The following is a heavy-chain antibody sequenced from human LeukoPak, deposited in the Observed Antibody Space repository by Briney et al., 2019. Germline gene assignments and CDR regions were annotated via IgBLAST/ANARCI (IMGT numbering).Heavy chain of an antibody. D-gene: IGHD1-14*01. CDR3: AGGEPYVY. J-gene: IGHJ4*02. CDR2: IWYDGINK. V-gene: IGHV3-33*01. CDR1: GFTFTTYG. Sequence: PGGSLRLSCAASGFTFTTYGMHWVRQAPGKGLEWVAIIWYDGINKYYADSVRGRFTISRDNSKNTLYLQMNSLRVEDTAMYYCAGGEPYVYWGQGTLVTVSS.